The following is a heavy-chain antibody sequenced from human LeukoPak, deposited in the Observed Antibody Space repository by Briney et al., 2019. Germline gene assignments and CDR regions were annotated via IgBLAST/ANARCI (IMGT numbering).Heavy chain of an antibody. Sequence: GGSLRLSCAASGFIFSRYDMSWVRQPPEEGLEWVSTISFAGDKTAYTDSVKGRFTISRDNAKNSLYLQMSNLRAEDTAVYFCARGGGLDVWGQGATVTVSS. CDR3: ARGGGLDV. D-gene: IGHD3-16*01. J-gene: IGHJ6*02. V-gene: IGHV3-23*01. CDR2: ISFAGDKT. CDR1: GFIFSRYD.